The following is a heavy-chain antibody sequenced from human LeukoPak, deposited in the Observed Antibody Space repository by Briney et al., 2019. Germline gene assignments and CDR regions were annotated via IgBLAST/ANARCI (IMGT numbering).Heavy chain of an antibody. D-gene: IGHD6-25*01. Sequence: GGSLRLSCAASGFTFSSYTMNWVRQPPGKGLEWVSNIGTSSTTIYYADSVKGRFTISRDNAKNSLYLQMNSLRADDTAVYYCARFAAGGSYHYYMDVWGKGTTVTVSS. CDR2: IGTSSTTI. J-gene: IGHJ6*03. CDR1: GFTFSSYT. V-gene: IGHV3-48*01. CDR3: ARFAAGGSYHYYMDV.